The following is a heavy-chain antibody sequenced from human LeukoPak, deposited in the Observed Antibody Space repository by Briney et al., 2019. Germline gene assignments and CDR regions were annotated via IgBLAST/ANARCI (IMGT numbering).Heavy chain of an antibody. V-gene: IGHV3-33*01. CDR1: GFTFSNYG. D-gene: IGHD1-1*01. J-gene: IGHJ4*02. Sequence: GRSLRLSCAASGFTFSNYGMHWVRQAPGRGLEWVAVIWDDGSNEYYADSVKGRFTIFRDNRRNTLYLQMNSLRAEDTAVYSCARDHSGTQDYWGQGTLVTVSS. CDR2: IWDDGSNE. CDR3: ARDHSGTQDY.